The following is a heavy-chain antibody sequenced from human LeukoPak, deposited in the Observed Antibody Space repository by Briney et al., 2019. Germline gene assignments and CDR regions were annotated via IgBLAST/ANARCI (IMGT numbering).Heavy chain of an antibody. CDR1: GYTFTTYA. V-gene: IGHV1-69*04. CDR2: IIPILGIA. J-gene: IGHJ4*02. Sequence: GASVKVSCKASGYTFTTYAISWVRQAPGQGLEWMGRIIPILGIANYAQKFQGRVTITADKSTSTAYMELSSLRSEDTAVYYCARDRYSSSPFDYWGQGTLVTVSS. D-gene: IGHD6-6*01. CDR3: ARDRYSSSPFDY.